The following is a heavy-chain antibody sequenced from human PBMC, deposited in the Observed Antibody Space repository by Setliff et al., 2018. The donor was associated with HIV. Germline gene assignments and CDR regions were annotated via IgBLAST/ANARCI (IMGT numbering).Heavy chain of an antibody. CDR2: ISSSGSTI. V-gene: IGHV3-48*03. D-gene: IGHD6-19*01. CDR3: ARDLAVAGTYYYYYGMDI. CDR1: GFTSSSYE. J-gene: IGHJ6*02. Sequence: GESLKISCAASGFTSSSYEMNWVRQAPGKGLEWVSYISSSGSTIYYADSVKGRFTISRDNAKNSLYLQMNSLRAEDTAVYYCARDLAVAGTYYYYYGMDIWGQGTTVTVSS.